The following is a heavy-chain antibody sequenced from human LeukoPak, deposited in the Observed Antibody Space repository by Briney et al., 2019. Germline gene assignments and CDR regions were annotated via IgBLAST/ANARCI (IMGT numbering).Heavy chain of an antibody. J-gene: IGHJ4*02. CDR1: GGSFSGYY. Sequence: SETLSLTCAVYGGSFSGYYWSWIRQPPGKGLEWIGEINHSGSTNYNPSLKSRATISVDTSKNQFSLKLSSVTAADTAVYYCVRDVEGATPGGYDYWGQGTLVTVSS. CDR3: VRDVEGATPGGYDY. V-gene: IGHV4-34*01. D-gene: IGHD1-26*01. CDR2: INHSGST.